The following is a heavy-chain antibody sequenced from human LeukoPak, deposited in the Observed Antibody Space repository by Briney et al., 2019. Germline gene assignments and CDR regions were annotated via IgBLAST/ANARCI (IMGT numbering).Heavy chain of an antibody. Sequence: GGSLRLSCAASGITVSSNYMSWVRQAPGKGLEWVSVSYSAGSTYYADSVKGRFTISRDNSKNTLYLQVNSLRGEDTAVYYCARGIGSTVFFDYWGQGTLVTVSS. CDR2: SYSAGST. CDR3: ARGIGSTVFFDY. V-gene: IGHV3-53*01. J-gene: IGHJ4*02. D-gene: IGHD4-17*01. CDR1: GITVSSNY.